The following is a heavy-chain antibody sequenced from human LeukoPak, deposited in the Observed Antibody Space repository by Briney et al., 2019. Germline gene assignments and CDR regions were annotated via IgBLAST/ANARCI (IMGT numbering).Heavy chain of an antibody. Sequence: ASVKVSCKASGGTFSSYAISWVRQAPGQGLEWMGRINPNNGATNYAQKLQGRVTITGDTSISTAYMELSSLRSDDTAVYYCTRESGSYHGNDYWGQGTLVTVSS. D-gene: IGHD1-26*01. CDR1: GGTFSSYA. CDR2: INPNNGAT. V-gene: IGHV1-2*06. CDR3: TRESGSYHGNDY. J-gene: IGHJ4*02.